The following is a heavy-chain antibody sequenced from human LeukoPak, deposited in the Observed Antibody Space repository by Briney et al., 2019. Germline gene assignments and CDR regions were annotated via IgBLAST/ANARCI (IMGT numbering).Heavy chain of an antibody. CDR1: GYTFNKYA. V-gene: IGHV7-4-1*02. D-gene: IGHD6-19*01. CDR2: INTKTGNP. J-gene: IGHJ4*02. Sequence: GASVKVSCKVSGYTFNKYAMNRVRQAPGQGLEWMGWINTKTGNPTYAQGFTGRFVFSLDTSVSTAYLQINGLKTEDTALYYCARISSGWPYWGQGTLVTVSS. CDR3: ARISSGWPY.